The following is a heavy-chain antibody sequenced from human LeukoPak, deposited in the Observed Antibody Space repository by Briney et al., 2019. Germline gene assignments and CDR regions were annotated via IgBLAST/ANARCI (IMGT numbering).Heavy chain of an antibody. D-gene: IGHD3-10*01. CDR2: INPNSGGT. CDR1: GYTFTGYY. CDR3: ARDQAMVRGSLSGMDV. V-gene: IGHV1-2*02. J-gene: IGHJ6*02. Sequence: ASVKVSCKASGYTFTGYYMHWVRHAPGQGLGWMGWINPNSGGTNYAQKFQGRVTMTRDTSISTAYMELSRLRSDDTAVYYCARDQAMVRGSLSGMDVWGQGTTVTVSS.